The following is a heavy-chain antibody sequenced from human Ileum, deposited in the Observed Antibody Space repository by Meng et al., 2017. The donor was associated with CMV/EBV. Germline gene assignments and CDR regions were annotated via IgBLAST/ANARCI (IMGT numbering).Heavy chain of an antibody. CDR2: IFQSGAR. J-gene: IGHJ4*02. Sequence: QTPLQESRSDTASPSGTLSLTCVVSGGSLIGTNWWNWVRQPPGGGREWIGEIFQSGARNYNPTLKSRATISIDNSKNQFSRRLTSGTVADTAVYFCADPPAGLWGQGVLVTVSS. CDR1: GGSLIGTNW. V-gene: IGHV4-4*02. D-gene: IGHD3-16*01. CDR3: ADPPAGL.